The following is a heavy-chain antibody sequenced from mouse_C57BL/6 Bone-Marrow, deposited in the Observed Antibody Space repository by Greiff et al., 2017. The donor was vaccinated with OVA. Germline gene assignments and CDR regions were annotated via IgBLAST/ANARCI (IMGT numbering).Heavy chain of an antibody. V-gene: IGHV1-72*01. CDR3: ARGYDYDVAYFDY. D-gene: IGHD2-4*01. Sequence: VQGVESGAELVKPGASVKLSCKASGYTFTSYWMHWVKQRPGRGLEWIGRIDPNSGGTKYNEKFKSKATLTVDKPSSTAYMQLSSLTSEDSAVYYCARGYDYDVAYFDYWGQGTTLTVSS. CDR1: GYTFTSYW. CDR2: IDPNSGGT. J-gene: IGHJ2*01.